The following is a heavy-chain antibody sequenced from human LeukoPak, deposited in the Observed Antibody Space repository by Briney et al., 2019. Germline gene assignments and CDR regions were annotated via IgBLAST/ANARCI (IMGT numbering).Heavy chain of an antibody. CDR3: AKRYCGGGSCYAAY. V-gene: IGHV3-21*04. J-gene: IGHJ4*02. Sequence: GGSLRLSCAASGYTFSSYSMNWVRQAPGKGLEWVSSISSSSSYIYYADSVKGRFTISRDNAKNSLYLQMNSLRVEDTAVYYCAKRYCGGGSCYAAYWGQGTLVTVSS. D-gene: IGHD2-15*01. CDR1: GYTFSSYS. CDR2: ISSSSSYI.